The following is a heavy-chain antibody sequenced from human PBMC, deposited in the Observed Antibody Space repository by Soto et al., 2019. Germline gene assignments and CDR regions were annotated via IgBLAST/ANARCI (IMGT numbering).Heavy chain of an antibody. V-gene: IGHV4-34*01. Sequence: SETLSLTCAVHGGSFSGYIWTWIRQPPGRGLQWIGQINDSGSTYYNPSLKSGVIISMHTSNDQFSLELTSVTAADTAMYYCARGLITGSSYSGGCYYFDHWGQGTQVTVSS. CDR2: INDSGST. CDR1: GGSFSGYI. J-gene: IGHJ4*02. D-gene: IGHD1-26*01. CDR3: ARGLITGSSYSGGCYYFDH.